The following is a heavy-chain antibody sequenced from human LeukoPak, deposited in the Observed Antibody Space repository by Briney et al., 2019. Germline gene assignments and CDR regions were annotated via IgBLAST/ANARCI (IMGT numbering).Heavy chain of an antibody. CDR2: ISGDGGAT. CDR1: GFTFSNFA. V-gene: IGHV3-23*01. J-gene: IGHJ4*02. CDR3: AIHSYGSGKYDY. Sequence: TWGSLRLSCATSGFTFSNFAMSWVRQVPGKGLEWVSIISGDGGATLTADSVKGRFSISRDNSKNTLNLQMNSLRAEDTAVYYCAIHSYGSGKYDYWGQGTLVTVSS. D-gene: IGHD3-10*01.